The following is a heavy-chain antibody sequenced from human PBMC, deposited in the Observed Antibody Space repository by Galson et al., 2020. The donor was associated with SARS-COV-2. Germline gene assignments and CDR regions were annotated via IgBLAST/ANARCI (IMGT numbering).Heavy chain of an antibody. CDR2: VYSNGGT. CDR3: ARGSVFGVVIIDY. CDR1: GGSVSSGSYF. J-gene: IGHJ4*02. D-gene: IGHD3-3*01. Sequence: ETLSLTCTVSGGSVSSGSYFWSWIRQPPGMGLEFIGYVYSNGGTKYNPSLNSRVTMSVDTPKNQVSLTLTSVTAADTAVYYCARGSVFGVVIIDYWGQGILVTVSS. V-gene: IGHV4-61*01.